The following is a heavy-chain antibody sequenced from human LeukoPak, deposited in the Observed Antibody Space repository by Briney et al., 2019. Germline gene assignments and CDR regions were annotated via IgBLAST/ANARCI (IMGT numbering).Heavy chain of an antibody. D-gene: IGHD6-19*01. J-gene: IGHJ4*02. CDR3: ARDLGISGWYAPPLGYFDY. V-gene: IGHV1-2*02. CDR2: INPKSGGT. CDR1: GYTFTGYC. Sequence: ASVKVSCKASGYTFTGYCMHWVRQAPGQGLEWMGWINPKSGGTNYAQKFQGRVTMTRDTSISTTYMELSRLRSDDTAVYYCARDLGISGWYAPPLGYFDYWGQGTLVTVSS.